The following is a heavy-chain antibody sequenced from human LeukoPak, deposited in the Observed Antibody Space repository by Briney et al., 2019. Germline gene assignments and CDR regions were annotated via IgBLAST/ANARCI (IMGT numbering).Heavy chain of an antibody. CDR2: IKLDGSEK. V-gene: IGHV3-7*01. Sequence: PGGCLRLSRAASGFTFRADGMSWAGQAAGKGLGGGAKIKLDGSEKSYVDSVKGRFTISRDNAKNSLYLQMNSLRAEDTAVYYCARDRESSSSWLLDYWGQGTLVTVSS. D-gene: IGHD6-13*01. J-gene: IGHJ4*02. CDR3: ARDRESSSSWLLDY. CDR1: GFTFRADG.